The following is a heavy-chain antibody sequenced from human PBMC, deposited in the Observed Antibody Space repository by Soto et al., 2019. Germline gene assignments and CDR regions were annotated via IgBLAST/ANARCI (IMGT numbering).Heavy chain of an antibody. D-gene: IGHD3-22*01. V-gene: IGHV1-3*01. J-gene: IGHJ4*02. CDR2: INAGNGNT. Sequence: GPSVKVSCKASGYTFTSYAMHWVRQAPGQRLEWMGWINAGNGNTKYSQKFQGRVTITRDTSASTAYMELSSLRSEDTAVYYCARDRSYYDSSGYYSYFDYWGQGTLVTVSS. CDR1: GYTFTSYA. CDR3: ARDRSYYDSSGYYSYFDY.